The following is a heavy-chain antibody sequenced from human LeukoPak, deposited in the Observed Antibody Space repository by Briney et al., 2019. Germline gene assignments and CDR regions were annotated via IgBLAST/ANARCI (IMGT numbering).Heavy chain of an antibody. D-gene: IGHD2-15*01. CDR1: GFTFSSYG. Sequence: PGGSLRLSCAASGFTFSSYGMHWVRQAPGKGLEWVAFIRYDGSNKYYADSVKGRFTISRDNSKNTLYLQMNSLRAEDTAVYYCARRHGVSSFGVVAATPPPYYYYYMDVWGKGTTVTISS. CDR3: ARRHGVSSFGVVAATPPPYYYYYMDV. CDR2: IRYDGSNK. J-gene: IGHJ6*03. V-gene: IGHV3-30*02.